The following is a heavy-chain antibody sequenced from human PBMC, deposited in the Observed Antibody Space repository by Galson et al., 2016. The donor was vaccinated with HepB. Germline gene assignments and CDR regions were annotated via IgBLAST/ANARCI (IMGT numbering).Heavy chain of an antibody. CDR2: TYSGGST. CDR3: SRNRHCSGGSCSGL. J-gene: IGHJ4*02. D-gene: IGHD2-15*01. V-gene: IGHV3-53*01. Sequence: SLRPSCAASGFTVSNNYITWVRQAPGKGLEWVPLTYSGGSTYFAHSLKARFTISRDSSKNTVKLQMNSLTAEGTAIYYCSRNRHCSGGSCSGLWGQGTLVTVSS. CDR1: GFTVSNNY.